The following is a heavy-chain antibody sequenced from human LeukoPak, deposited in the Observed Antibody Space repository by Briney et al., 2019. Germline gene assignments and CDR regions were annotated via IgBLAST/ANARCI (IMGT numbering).Heavy chain of an antibody. CDR2: INAGNGNT. CDR3: ARDSSSWFRTLWGPFDP. D-gene: IGHD6-13*01. CDR1: GYSFTIYA. J-gene: IGHJ5*02. Sequence: ASVKVSCKASGYSFTIYAMHWVRQAPGQRLEWMGWINAGNGNTKYSQKFQGRVTITRDTSASTAYMELSSLRSGDTAVYYCARDSSSWFRTLWGPFDPWGQGTLVTVSS. V-gene: IGHV1-3*01.